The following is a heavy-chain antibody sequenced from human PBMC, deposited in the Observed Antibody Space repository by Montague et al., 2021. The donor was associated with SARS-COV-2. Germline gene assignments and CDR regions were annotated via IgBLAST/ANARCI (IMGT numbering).Heavy chain of an antibody. CDR2: INHSGST. V-gene: IGHV4-34*01. CDR3: ARGAPTISMIVVVFTGAGWYFDL. Sequence: SETLSLTCAVHGGSFSDYYWSWICQPPGKGLEWIGEINHSGSTNYNPSLKSRVTISVDTSKNQSSLKLSSVTAADTAVYYCARGAPTISMIVVVFTGAGWYFDLWGRGTLVTVSS. J-gene: IGHJ2*01. CDR1: GGSFSDYY. D-gene: IGHD3-22*01.